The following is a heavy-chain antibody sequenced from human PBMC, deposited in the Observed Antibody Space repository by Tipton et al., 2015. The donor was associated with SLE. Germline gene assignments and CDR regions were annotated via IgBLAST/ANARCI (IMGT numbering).Heavy chain of an antibody. V-gene: IGHV4-34*01. J-gene: IGHJ3*02. D-gene: IGHD2-8*01. CDR2: INHSGGT. CDR3: ARHYCTASSCPDTFDI. CDR1: GESFSGNY. Sequence: LRLSCAISGESFSGNYLNWIRQSPEKGLEWIGEINHSGGTKYNPSLKSRVTILVGTSKNQVSLKMNSVTAADTAGYYCARHYCTASSCPDTFDIWGQGTMATVSS.